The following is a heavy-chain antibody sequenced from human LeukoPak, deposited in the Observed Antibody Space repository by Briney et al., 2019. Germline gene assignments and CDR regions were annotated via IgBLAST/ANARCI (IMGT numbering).Heavy chain of an antibody. Sequence: GRSLRLSCAASGFTFSSCAMHWVRQAPGKGLEWVAVISYDGSNKYYADSVKGRFTISRDNSKNTLYLQMNSLRAEDTAVYYCARDHYGMDVWGQGTTVTVSS. CDR2: ISYDGSNK. CDR3: ARDHYGMDV. CDR1: GFTFSSCA. J-gene: IGHJ6*02. V-gene: IGHV3-30-3*01.